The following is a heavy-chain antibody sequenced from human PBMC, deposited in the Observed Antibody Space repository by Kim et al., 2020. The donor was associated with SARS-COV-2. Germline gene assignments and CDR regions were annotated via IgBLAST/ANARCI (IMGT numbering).Heavy chain of an antibody. CDR1: GGSISSGAYY. D-gene: IGHD3-3*01. V-gene: IGHV4-39*01. CDR3: ARHFRRSSLRFLGLHQFAY. Sequence: SETLSLTCTXSGGSISSGAYYWGWIRQPPGKGLEWIGSVYYTGSTYYNPSLKSRVTISMDTSKNQFSLKLSSVTAADTAVYYCARHFRRSSLRFLGLHQFAYWGQGTLATVSS. J-gene: IGHJ4*02. CDR2: VYYTGST.